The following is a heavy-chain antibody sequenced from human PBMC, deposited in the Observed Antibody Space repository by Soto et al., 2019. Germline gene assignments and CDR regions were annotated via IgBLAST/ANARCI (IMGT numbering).Heavy chain of an antibody. J-gene: IGHJ5*02. V-gene: IGHV1-8*01. D-gene: IGHD6-13*01. CDR3: ARAAAAGNWFDP. CDR1: GYTFTSYD. CDR2: MNPNSGNT. Sequence: QVQLVQSGAEVKKPGASVKVSCKASGYTFTSYDINWVRQATGQGLEWMGWMNPNSGNTGYAQKFQGRVTMTRNTSISPAYMELSSFRYEDTAVYYCARAAAAGNWFDPWGQGTLVTVSS.